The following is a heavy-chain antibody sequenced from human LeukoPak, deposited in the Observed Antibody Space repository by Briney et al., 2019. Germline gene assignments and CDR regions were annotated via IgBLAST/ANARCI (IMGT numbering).Heavy chain of an antibody. CDR3: ARDLSPYIASGGEEAFDI. V-gene: IGHV1-18*01. J-gene: IGHJ3*02. D-gene: IGHD6-25*01. CDR2: ISAYNGNT. Sequence: ASVKVSCKASGYTFTSYGISWVRQAPGQGLEWMGWISAYNGNTNYAQKLQGRVTMTTDTSTSTAYMELSSLRSEDTAVYYCARDLSPYIASGGEEAFDIWGQGTMVTVSS. CDR1: GYTFTSYG.